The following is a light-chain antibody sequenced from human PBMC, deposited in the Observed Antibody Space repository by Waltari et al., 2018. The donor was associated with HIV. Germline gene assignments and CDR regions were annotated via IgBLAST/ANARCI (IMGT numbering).Light chain of an antibody. CDR2: QDV. V-gene: IGLV3-1*01. CDR3: QAWASDTAV. CDR1: KLGDTY. J-gene: IGLJ2*01. Sequence: SYDLTQPPSVSVSPGQTAAIPCSGRKLGDTYTSWYQRKAGQAPFLLIYQDVRRPSGISERFSGSSSGDTATLAIYGAQAGDEADYFCQAWASDTAVFGGGTTLTVL.